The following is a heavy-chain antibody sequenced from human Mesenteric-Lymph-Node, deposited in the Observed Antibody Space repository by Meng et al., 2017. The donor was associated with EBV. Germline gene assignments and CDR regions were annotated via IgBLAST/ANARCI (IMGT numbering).Heavy chain of an antibody. CDR1: GFSLSTFGVG. J-gene: IGHJ4*02. Sequence: QITLKESGPAFMKPTXTLPLVCTFSGFSLSTFGVGVGWVRQPPGKALEWLGVLYWDDDERYSPSLRSRLTITKDTSKNQVFLTMTNMDPVDTATYYCAHRPAFGELLDYWGQGTLVTVSS. D-gene: IGHD3-10*01. CDR3: AHRPAFGELLDY. CDR2: LYWDDDE. V-gene: IGHV2-5*02.